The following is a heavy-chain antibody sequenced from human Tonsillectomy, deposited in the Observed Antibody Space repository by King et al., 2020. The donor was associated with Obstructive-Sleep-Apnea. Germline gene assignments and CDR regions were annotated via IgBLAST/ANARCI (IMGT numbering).Heavy chain of an antibody. D-gene: IGHD3-3*01. CDR2: ISGSGGST. Sequence: VQLVESGGGLVQPGGSLRLSCAASRFTFSSYAMIWVRQAPGKGLEWVSSISGSGGSTYYADSVKGRFTISRDNSKNTLYLQMNSLRAEDTAVYYCAKDTIFGVVIRGYFDYWGQGTLVTVSS. CDR3: AKDTIFGVVIRGYFDY. V-gene: IGHV3-23*04. J-gene: IGHJ4*02. CDR1: RFTFSSYA.